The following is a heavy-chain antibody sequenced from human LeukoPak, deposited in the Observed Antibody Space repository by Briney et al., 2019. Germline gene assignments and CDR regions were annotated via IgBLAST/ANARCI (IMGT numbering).Heavy chain of an antibody. D-gene: IGHD1-26*01. CDR3: GVGAGDGSFDY. Sequence: NPSETLSLTCTVSGGSISSYYWSRIRQPAGKGLEWIGRIYTSGSTNYIPSLKSRVTMSVDTSKNQFSLKLSSVTAADTAVYYCGVGAGDGSFDYWGQGTLVTVSS. J-gene: IGHJ4*02. CDR2: IYTSGST. CDR1: GGSISSYY. V-gene: IGHV4-4*07.